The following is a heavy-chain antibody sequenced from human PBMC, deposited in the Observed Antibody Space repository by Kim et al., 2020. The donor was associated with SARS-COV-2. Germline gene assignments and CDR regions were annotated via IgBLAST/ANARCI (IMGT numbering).Heavy chain of an antibody. D-gene: IGHD3-10*01. V-gene: IGHV4-30-2*01. J-gene: IGHJ4*02. Sequence: YYNPSLKSRVTISVDRSKNQFSLKLSSVTAADTAVYYCARYYGSGSYFDYWGQGTLVTVSS. CDR3: ARYYGSGSYFDY.